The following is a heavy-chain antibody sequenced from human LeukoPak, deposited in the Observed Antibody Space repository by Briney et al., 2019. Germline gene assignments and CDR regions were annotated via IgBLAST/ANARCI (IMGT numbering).Heavy chain of an antibody. V-gene: IGHV3-33*01. D-gene: IGHD6-13*01. CDR2: IWYDGSNK. CDR1: GFTFSSYG. CDR3: ARDHSSSWSNLDY. J-gene: IGHJ4*02. Sequence: GGSLGLSCAASGFTFSSYGMHWVRQAPGKGLEWVAVIWYDGSNKYYADSVKGRFTISRDNSKNTLYLQMNSLRAEDTAVYYCARDHSSSWSNLDYWGQGTLVTVSS.